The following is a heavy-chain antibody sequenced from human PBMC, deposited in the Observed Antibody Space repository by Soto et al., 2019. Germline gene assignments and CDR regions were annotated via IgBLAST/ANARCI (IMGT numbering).Heavy chain of an antibody. J-gene: IGHJ4*02. Sequence: QVQLQESGPGLVKPSETLSLTCTVSGDSMTKYYWSWIRQPAGKGLEWIGRIYTSGSTNYNPSLKRRVTRSIDTSKNHFSLKLKSVTAADTAVYYCARTVGAADDSDSGGQGALVTASS. V-gene: IGHV4-4*07. CDR1: GDSMTKYY. CDR3: ARTVGAADDSDS. D-gene: IGHD1-26*01. CDR2: IYTSGST.